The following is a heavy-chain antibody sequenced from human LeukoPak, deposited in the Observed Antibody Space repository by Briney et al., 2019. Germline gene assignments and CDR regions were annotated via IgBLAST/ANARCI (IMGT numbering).Heavy chain of an antibody. CDR1: GFTFSDYY. J-gene: IGHJ6*03. V-gene: IGHV3-11*04. CDR2: ISSSGSTI. D-gene: IGHD3-9*01. CDR3: AAGDDILTGYLNYYYYMDV. Sequence: GGSLRLSCAASGFTFSDYYMSWIRQAPGKGLEWVSYISSSGSTIYYADSVKGRFTISRDNAKNSLYLQMNSLRAEDTAVYYCAAGDDILTGYLNYYYYMDVWGKGTTVTISS.